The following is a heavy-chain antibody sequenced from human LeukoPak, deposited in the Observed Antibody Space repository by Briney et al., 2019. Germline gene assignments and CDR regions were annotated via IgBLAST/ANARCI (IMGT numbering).Heavy chain of an antibody. Sequence: GGSLRLSCAASGFTFSSYAMSWVRQAPGKGLEWVSAISGSGGSTYYADSVKGRFTISRDNSKNTLYLQMNSLRAEDTAVYYCAKGGYYYDSSGYLGYWGQGTLVTVSS. D-gene: IGHD3-22*01. CDR3: AKGGYYYDSSGYLGY. CDR1: GFTFSSYA. J-gene: IGHJ4*02. CDR2: ISGSGGST. V-gene: IGHV3-23*01.